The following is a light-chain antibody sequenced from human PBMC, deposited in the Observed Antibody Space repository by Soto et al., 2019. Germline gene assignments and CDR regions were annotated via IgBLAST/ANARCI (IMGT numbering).Light chain of an antibody. Sequence: EIVLTQSPVTLSLSPGERATLSCRASQSVSSRYFAWYQQKPGQAPRLLIYAASSRATGIPDRFSGSGSGTDFSLTISRLEPEDFAVSYCQQYASSRTFGPGTKVE. J-gene: IGKJ1*01. V-gene: IGKV3-20*01. CDR1: QSVSSRY. CDR2: AAS. CDR3: QQYASSRT.